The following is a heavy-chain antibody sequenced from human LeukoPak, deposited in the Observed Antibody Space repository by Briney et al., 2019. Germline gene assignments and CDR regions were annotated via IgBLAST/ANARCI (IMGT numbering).Heavy chain of an antibody. CDR3: ARKANCISGSCRYFDY. CDR1: GGSISRYY. Sequence: PSETLSLTCTVSGGSISRYYWSWIRQPPGKGLEWIGYIYYSGTTDYNPSLKSRLTMSVDTSKNQFSLKLSSVTAADTAVYYCARKANCISGSCRYFDYWGQGTPVTVSS. J-gene: IGHJ4*02. CDR2: IYYSGTT. V-gene: IGHV4-59*01. D-gene: IGHD2-21*01.